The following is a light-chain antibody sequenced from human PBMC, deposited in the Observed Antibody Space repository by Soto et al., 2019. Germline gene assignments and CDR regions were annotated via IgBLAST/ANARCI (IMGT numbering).Light chain of an antibody. Sequence: QSALTQPASVSGSPGQSITISCSGTSSDIGAYDHVAWFQQFPGKTPKLVIYSVSNRPSGVSYRFSGSKSGNTASLTISGLQADDEADYYCISYTVSRSYVFGPGPKLTVL. V-gene: IGLV2-14*01. CDR2: SVS. J-gene: IGLJ1*01. CDR3: ISYTVSRSYV. CDR1: SSDIGAYDH.